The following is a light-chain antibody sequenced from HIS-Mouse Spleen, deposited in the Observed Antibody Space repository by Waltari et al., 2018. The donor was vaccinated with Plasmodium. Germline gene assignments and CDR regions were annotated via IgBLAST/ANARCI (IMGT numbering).Light chain of an antibody. CDR2: LGS. CDR3: MQALQTPPT. Sequence: DIVMTQSTLSLPVTPGAPASIPCRSSQSLLHSNGYNYLDWYLQKPGQSPQLLIYLGSNRASGVPDRFSGSGSGTDFTLKISRVEAEDVGVYYCMQALQTPPTFGQGTKLEIK. J-gene: IGKJ2*01. CDR1: QSLLHSNGYNY. V-gene: IGKV2-28*01.